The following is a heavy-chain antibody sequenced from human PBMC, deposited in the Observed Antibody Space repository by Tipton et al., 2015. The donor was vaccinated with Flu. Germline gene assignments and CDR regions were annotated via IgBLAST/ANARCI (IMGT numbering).Heavy chain of an antibody. J-gene: IGHJ4*01. V-gene: IGHV4-34*01. Sequence: TLSLTCAVYGGSFSAYYWSWIRQPPGKGLEWVGEINHSGTPNYNPSLTSRVTVSADTSKKQFSLKLTSVTAADTAVYYCASKVANWGVWEPLDYWGHGTLVTVSS. D-gene: IGHD7-27*01. CDR3: ASKVANWGVWEPLDY. CDR1: GGSFSAYY. CDR2: INHSGTP.